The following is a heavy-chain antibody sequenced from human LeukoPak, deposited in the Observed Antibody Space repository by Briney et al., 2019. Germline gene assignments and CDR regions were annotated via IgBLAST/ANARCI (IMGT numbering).Heavy chain of an antibody. D-gene: IGHD3-10*01. CDR3: AKSSGSGIPNAFDI. V-gene: IGHV3-48*01. Sequence: PGGSLRLSCEASGFTFSTYTMHWVRQAPGKGLEWVSYISGSSSSIYYADSVRGRFTISRDNAKNSLYLQMNSLRAEDTAVYYCAKSSGSGIPNAFDIWGQGTMVIVSS. CDR1: GFTFSTYT. CDR2: ISGSSSSI. J-gene: IGHJ3*02.